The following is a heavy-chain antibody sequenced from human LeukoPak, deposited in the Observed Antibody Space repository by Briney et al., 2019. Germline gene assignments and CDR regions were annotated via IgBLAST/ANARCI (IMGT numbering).Heavy chain of an antibody. Sequence: PSETLSLTCTVSGGSISSSSYYWGWIRQPPGKGLEWIGSIYYSGSTYYNPSLKSRVTISVDTSKNQFSLKLSSVTAADTAVYYCAREQTYDNLPPDAFDIWGQGTMVTVSS. V-gene: IGHV4-39*07. D-gene: IGHD3-9*01. J-gene: IGHJ3*02. CDR2: IYYSGST. CDR3: AREQTYDNLPPDAFDI. CDR1: GGSISSSSYY.